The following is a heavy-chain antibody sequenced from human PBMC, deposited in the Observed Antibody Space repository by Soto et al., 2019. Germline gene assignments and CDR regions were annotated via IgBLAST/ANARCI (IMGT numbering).Heavy chain of an antibody. J-gene: IGHJ6*02. V-gene: IGHV4-59*01. CDR2: IYYSGIT. Sequence: SETLSLTCTVSGGSISSYYWSWIRQPPGKGLEWIGYIYYSGITNYNPSLKSRVTISVDMSKNQFSLKLSSVTAADTAVYYCARYKSNYYYGMDVWGQGTTVTVSS. CDR1: GGSISSYY. D-gene: IGHD1-20*01. CDR3: ARYKSNYYYGMDV.